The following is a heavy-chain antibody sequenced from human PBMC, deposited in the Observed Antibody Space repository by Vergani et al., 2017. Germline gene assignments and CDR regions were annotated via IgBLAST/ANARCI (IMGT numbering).Heavy chain of an antibody. D-gene: IGHD2-2*02. V-gene: IGHV4-34*01. Sequence: QVQLQQWGAGLLKPSETLSLTCAVYGGSFSGYYWSWIRQPPGKGLEWIGEINHSGSTNYNPSLKSRVTISVDTSKNQFSLKLSSVTAADTAVYYCARGRKGLVPAAIRSSRLYFDYWGQGTLVTVSS. CDR1: GGSFSGYY. CDR2: INHSGST. CDR3: ARGRKGLVPAAIRSSRLYFDY. J-gene: IGHJ4*02.